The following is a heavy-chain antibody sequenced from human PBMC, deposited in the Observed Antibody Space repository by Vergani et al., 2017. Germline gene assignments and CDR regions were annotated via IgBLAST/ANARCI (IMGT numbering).Heavy chain of an antibody. Sequence: EVQLLESGGDLVQPGGSLRLSCAASGFTFNHYAMNWVRQAPGKGLEWVSGISGSGGSTYYAGSVKGRFTISRDSSKNRMYLQMNCLSAGDTAVYYCAKENPGNGYYDYRYNYHAMDVWGREATFAVSS. CDR3: AKENPGNGYYDYRYNYHAMDV. J-gene: IGHJ6*02. D-gene: IGHD5-12*01. CDR1: GFTFNHYA. V-gene: IGHV3-23*01. CDR2: ISGSGGST.